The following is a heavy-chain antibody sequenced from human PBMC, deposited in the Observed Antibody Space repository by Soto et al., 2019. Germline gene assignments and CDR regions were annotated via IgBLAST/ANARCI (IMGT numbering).Heavy chain of an antibody. CDR1: GGTFSSYT. D-gene: IGHD2-15*01. V-gene: IGHV1-69*08. CDR3: ARDCSGGSCYRIFDY. CDR2: IIAILGIA. Sequence: QVQLVQSGAEVKKPGSSVKVSCKASGGTFSSYTISWVRQAPGQGLEWMGRIIAILGIANYAQKFQGRVTINEDKSTSTAYMELSSLRSEDTAVYYCARDCSGGSCYRIFDYWGQGTLVTVSS. J-gene: IGHJ4*02.